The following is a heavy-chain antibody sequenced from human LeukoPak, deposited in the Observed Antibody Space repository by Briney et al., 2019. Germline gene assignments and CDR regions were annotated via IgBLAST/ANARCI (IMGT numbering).Heavy chain of an antibody. CDR3: ARAQWPPGWFDP. V-gene: IGHV1-8*03. J-gene: IGHJ5*02. CDR2: MNPNSGNT. D-gene: IGHD6-19*01. CDR1: GYTFTSYD. Sequence: ASVKVSCKASGYTFTSYDINWVRQATGQGLEWMGWMNPNSGNTGYAQKFQGRVTITRNTSISTAYMELSGLRSEDTAVYYCARAQWPPGWFDPWGQGTLVTVSS.